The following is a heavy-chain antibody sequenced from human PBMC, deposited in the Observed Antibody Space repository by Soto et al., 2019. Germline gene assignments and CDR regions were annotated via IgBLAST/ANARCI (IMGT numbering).Heavy chain of an antibody. J-gene: IGHJ4*02. CDR1: GFTFSSYG. CDR3: AAKIATGY. V-gene: IGHV3-30*03. CDR2: ISHDESYK. Sequence: QVQLVESGGGVVQPGTSLRLSCAASGFTFSSYGMHWVRQAPGKGLEWVAVISHDESYKSHADSVKGRFTISRDNSKNTPYLQMTSLRAEDTALYYCAAKIATGYWGQGTLVTVSS.